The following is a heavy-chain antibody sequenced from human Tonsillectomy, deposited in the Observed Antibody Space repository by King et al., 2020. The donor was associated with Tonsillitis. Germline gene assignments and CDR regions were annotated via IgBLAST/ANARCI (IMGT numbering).Heavy chain of an antibody. J-gene: IGHJ4*02. CDR2: ISSSSSTI. CDR3: ARVGRSYYLDY. V-gene: IGHV3-48*01. D-gene: IGHD1-26*01. Sequence: VQLVESGGGLVQPGGSLRLSCAASGFTFSSYSMNWVRQAPGKGLEWVSYISSSSSTIYYADSVKGRFTISRDNAKNSLYLQMNSLRAEDTAVYYCARVGRSYYLDYWGQGTLVTVSS. CDR1: GFTFSSYS.